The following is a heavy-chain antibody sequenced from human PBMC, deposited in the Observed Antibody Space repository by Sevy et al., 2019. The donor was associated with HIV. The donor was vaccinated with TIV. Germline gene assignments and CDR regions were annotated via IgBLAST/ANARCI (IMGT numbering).Heavy chain of an antibody. CDR1: GFTFYTYG. Sequence: GGSLRLSCAASGFTFYTYGMHWVRQAPGKGLEWVAVISYDGGNQYYADSVKGRFTISRDNSKNTLYLQMNSLRAEDTAVYYCARENLHRFDPWGQGTLVTVSS. CDR2: ISYDGGNQ. CDR3: ARENLHRFDP. V-gene: IGHV3-33*05. J-gene: IGHJ5*01.